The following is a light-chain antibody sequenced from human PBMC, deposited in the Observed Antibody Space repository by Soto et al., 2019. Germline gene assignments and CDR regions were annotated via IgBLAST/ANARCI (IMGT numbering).Light chain of an antibody. CDR3: SSYTTTNTYV. Sequence: QSALTQPASVSGSTGQSITISCTGTSSDVGGYNYVSWSQQHPGKAPKLMIYEVSNRPSGVSNRFSGSKSGNTASLTISGLQAEDEADYYCSSYTTTNTYVFGTGTKVTVL. V-gene: IGLV2-14*01. CDR1: SSDVGGYNY. J-gene: IGLJ1*01. CDR2: EVS.